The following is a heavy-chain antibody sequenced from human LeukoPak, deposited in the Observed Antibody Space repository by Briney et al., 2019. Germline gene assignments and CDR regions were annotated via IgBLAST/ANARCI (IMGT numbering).Heavy chain of an antibody. J-gene: IGHJ6*02. V-gene: IGHV3-11*01. CDR2: ISSSGSTI. D-gene: IGHD4-11*01. CDR3: ARYTVTYGMDV. Sequence: GGSLRLSCAASGFTFSDYYMSWIRRAPGKGLEWVSYISSSGSTIYYADSVKGRFTISRDNAKNSLYLQMNSLRAKDTAVYYCARYTVTYGMDVWGQGTTVTVSS. CDR1: GFTFSDYY.